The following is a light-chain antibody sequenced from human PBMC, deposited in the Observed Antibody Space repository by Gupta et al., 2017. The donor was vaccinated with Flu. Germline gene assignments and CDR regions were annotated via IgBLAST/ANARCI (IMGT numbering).Light chain of an antibody. CDR2: STS. CDR1: QYISKY. V-gene: IGKV1-39*01. J-gene: IGKJ2*01. CDR3: QRSVSIART. Sequence: PSSLSASVEDRVTTTSRARQYISKYLHWYQQKPGTAPTLLIYSTSQAHRAVPTRFSGGGSGTNFSLTISIQHHEDFANYCCQRSVSIARTFGQGTRLEIK.